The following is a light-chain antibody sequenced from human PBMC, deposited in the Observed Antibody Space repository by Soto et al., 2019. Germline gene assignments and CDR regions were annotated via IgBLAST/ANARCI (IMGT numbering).Light chain of an antibody. CDR3: SSYTSSRTLV. V-gene: IGLV2-14*01. Sequence: QSALTQAASVSGSPGQSITISCTGTSSDVGAYNYVSWYQQHPGKAPKLMIYEVSTPPSGVSHRFSGSESDNTASLTISGLQTDDEADYYCSSYTSSRTLVFGTGTKVTVL. CDR1: SSDVGAYNY. J-gene: IGLJ1*01. CDR2: EVS.